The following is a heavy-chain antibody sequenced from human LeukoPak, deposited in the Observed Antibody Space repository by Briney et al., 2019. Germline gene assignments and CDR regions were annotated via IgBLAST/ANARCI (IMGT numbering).Heavy chain of an antibody. CDR3: ARMHYYDSSGGNWFDP. Sequence: ASVKVSCKASGYTFSGYYMHWVRQAPGQGLEWMGWINPNSGGTNCAQKFQGRVTMTRNTSITTAYMELSSLRSEDTAVYYCARMHYYDSSGGNWFDPWGQGTLVTVSS. V-gene: IGHV1-2*02. CDR2: INPNSGGT. D-gene: IGHD3-22*01. J-gene: IGHJ5*02. CDR1: GYTFSGYY.